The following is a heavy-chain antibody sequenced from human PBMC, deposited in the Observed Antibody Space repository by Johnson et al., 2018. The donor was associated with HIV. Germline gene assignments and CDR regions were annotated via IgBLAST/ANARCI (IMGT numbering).Heavy chain of an antibody. V-gene: IGHV3-23*03. Sequence: VQLVESGGGLVQPGRSLRLSCTASGFTFGDYAMSWVRQAPGKGLEWVSVIYSGGSTYYADSVKGRFTTSRDNSKNTLYLKINSLRAEDTAVYYCTTGIRRGISSLDAFDIWGQGTMVTVSS. CDR1: GFTFGDYA. J-gene: IGHJ3*02. D-gene: IGHD3-3*02. CDR2: IYSGGST. CDR3: TTGIRRGISSLDAFDI.